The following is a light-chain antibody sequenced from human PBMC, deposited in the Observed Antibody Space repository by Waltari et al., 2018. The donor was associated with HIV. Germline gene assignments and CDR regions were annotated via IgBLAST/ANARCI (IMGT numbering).Light chain of an antibody. CDR1: TRAVGWYNY. J-gene: IGLJ3*02. Sequence: QPPLTPPPSASAPPGPSLTISSPGTTRAVGWYNYLSWYQQHPGKAPQLMIYEVSQRPSGVPNRFSGSKSGNTASLTVSGLQTEDEANYYCSSYAGSNNWVFGGGTNLTVL. CDR2: EVS. CDR3: SSYAGSNNWV. V-gene: IGLV2-8*01.